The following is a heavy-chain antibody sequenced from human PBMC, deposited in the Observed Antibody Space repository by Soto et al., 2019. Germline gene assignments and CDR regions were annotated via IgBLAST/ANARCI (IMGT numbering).Heavy chain of an antibody. CDR2: LSGYSGST. Sequence: HAGSTGIGSASSRFSVWIYVMAWSRQAPGKGLEWVSALSGYSGSTYYADSVKGRFTISRDNSKNTLFLQMNSLRGEDTAVYYCAKRLLYGSGTYYNNPFDYWGQGTLVTVSS. J-gene: IGHJ4*02. V-gene: IGHV3-23*01. CDR3: AKRLLYGSGTYYNNPFDY. CDR1: RFSVWIYV. D-gene: IGHD3-10*01.